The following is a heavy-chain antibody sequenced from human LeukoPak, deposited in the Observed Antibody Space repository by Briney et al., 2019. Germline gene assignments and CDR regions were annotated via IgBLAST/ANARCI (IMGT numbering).Heavy chain of an antibody. D-gene: IGHD6-6*01. Sequence: PSETLSLTCTVSGCTISSYYWSWIRQPAGKGLDGIGRIYTSGGSNYNPSLKSRVTMSVDTSKNQFSLKLSSVTAADTAVYYCASLAYSSSSVCDYWGQGTLVTVSS. J-gene: IGHJ4*02. V-gene: IGHV4-4*07. CDR3: ASLAYSSSSVCDY. CDR1: GCTISSYY. CDR2: IYTSGGS.